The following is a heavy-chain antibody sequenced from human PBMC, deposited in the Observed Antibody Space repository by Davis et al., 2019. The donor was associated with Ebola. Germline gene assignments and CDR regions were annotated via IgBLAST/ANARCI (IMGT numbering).Heavy chain of an antibody. D-gene: IGHD4-11*01. V-gene: IGHV1-18*01. J-gene: IGHJ6*02. CDR1: GYTFTSYG. CDR3: ATLQATVTTNYYYGMDV. Sequence: ASVKVSCKASGYTFTSYGISWVRQAPGQGLEWMGWISAYNGNTNYAQKLQGRVTMTTDTSTSTAYMELRSLRSEDTAVYYCATLQATVTTNYYYGMDVWGQGTTVTVSS. CDR2: ISAYNGNT.